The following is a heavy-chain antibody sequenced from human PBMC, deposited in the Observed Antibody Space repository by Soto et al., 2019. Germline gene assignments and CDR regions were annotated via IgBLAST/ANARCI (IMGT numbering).Heavy chain of an antibody. Sequence: GGSLRLSCAASGFTFSGYAMSWVRQAPGKGLEWVSAISGSGGSTYYADSVKGRFTISRDNSKNTLYLQMNSLRAEDTAVYYCAKXYYYDSSGYTKGFAFDIWGQGTMVTVSS. CDR3: AKXYYYDSSGYTKGFAFDI. J-gene: IGHJ3*02. CDR2: ISGSGGST. D-gene: IGHD3-22*01. CDR1: GFTFSGYA. V-gene: IGHV3-23*01.